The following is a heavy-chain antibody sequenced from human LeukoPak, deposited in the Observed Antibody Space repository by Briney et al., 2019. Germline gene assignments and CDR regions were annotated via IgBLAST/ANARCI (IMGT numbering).Heavy chain of an antibody. CDR1: GFTFSSYS. CDR3: ARVGYCSSTSCRYKSGDYYYYYYMDV. CDR2: ISSSSSTI. J-gene: IGHJ6*03. Sequence: PGGSLRLSCAASGFTFSSYSMNWVRQAPGKGLEWVSYISSSSSTIYYADSVKGRFTISRDNAKNSLYLQINSLRAEDTAVYYCARVGYCSSTSCRYKSGDYYYYYYMDVWGKGTTVTVSS. V-gene: IGHV3-48*01. D-gene: IGHD2-2*01.